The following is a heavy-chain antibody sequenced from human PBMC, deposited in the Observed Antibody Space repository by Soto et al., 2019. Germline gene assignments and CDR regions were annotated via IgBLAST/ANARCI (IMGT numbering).Heavy chain of an antibody. J-gene: IGHJ5*02. Sequence: PSETLSLTCAVSGDSISSVNWWSWVRQSPGQGLEWIGDIYHTGITNYNPSLQSRVTISVDKFKSEFSLNLTSVTAADTAVYYCARSPGDFTISSLDPWGQGTLVTVS. CDR3: ARSPGDFTISSLDP. CDR2: IYHTGIT. V-gene: IGHV4-4*02. D-gene: IGHD3-3*02. CDR1: GDSISSVNW.